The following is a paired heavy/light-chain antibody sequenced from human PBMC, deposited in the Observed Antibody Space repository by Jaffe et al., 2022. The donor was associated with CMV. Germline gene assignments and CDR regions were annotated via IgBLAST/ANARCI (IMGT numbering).Light chain of an antibody. CDR2: LGS. Sequence: DTVMTQSPLSLPVTPGEPASISCRSSQSLLHSNGHNYLDWFLQKPGESPQLLIYLGSNRASGVPDRFSGSGSGTDFTLKISSVEAEDVGVYYCMQARQTPPTFGGGTRVEIK. J-gene: IGKJ4*01. V-gene: IGKV2-28*01. CDR3: MQARQTPPT. CDR1: QSLLHSNGHNY.
Heavy chain of an antibody. V-gene: IGHV3-21*01. CDR3: ARDRPYAIGTDYYFYMDV. CDR2: ISTRSSYI. J-gene: IGHJ6*03. D-gene: IGHD2-8*01. CDR1: GFTFGDHS. Sequence: EVYLVESGGGLVKPGGSLRLSCAASGFTFGDHSMNWVRRAPGKGLEWISSISTRSSYIYYADSVRGRFTISRDNARNSLSLQMDSLRAEDTAIYYCARDRPYAIGTDYYFYMDVWGKGTTVTVSS.